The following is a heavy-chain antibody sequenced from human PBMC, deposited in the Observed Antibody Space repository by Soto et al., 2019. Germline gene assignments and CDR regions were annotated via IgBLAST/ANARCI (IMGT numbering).Heavy chain of an antibody. CDR3: ARDSVGKVWGDYYYYGMDV. D-gene: IGHD3-16*01. J-gene: IGHJ6*02. Sequence: ASVKVSCKASGYTFTSYGISWVRQAPGQGLEWMGWISAYNGNTNYAQKLQGRVTMTTDTSTSTAYMELRSLRSDDTAVYYCARDSVGKVWGDYYYYGMDVWGQGTTVTVSS. CDR2: ISAYNGNT. V-gene: IGHV1-18*04. CDR1: GYTFTSYG.